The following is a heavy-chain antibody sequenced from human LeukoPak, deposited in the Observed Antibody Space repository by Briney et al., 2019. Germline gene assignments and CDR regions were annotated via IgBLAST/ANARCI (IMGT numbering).Heavy chain of an antibody. CDR1: GGSISSYY. Sequence: PSETLSLTCTVSGGSISSYYWSWIRQPPGKGLEWIGYIYYSGSTNYNPSLKSRVTISVDTSKNQFSLKLSSVIAADTAVYYCARGGVNGYYYFDYWGQGTLVTVSS. V-gene: IGHV4-59*01. J-gene: IGHJ4*02. CDR2: IYYSGST. CDR3: ARGGVNGYYYFDY. D-gene: IGHD5-24*01.